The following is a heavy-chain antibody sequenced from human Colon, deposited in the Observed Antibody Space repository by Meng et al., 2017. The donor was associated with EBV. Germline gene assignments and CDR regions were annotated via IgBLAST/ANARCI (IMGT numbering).Heavy chain of an antibody. CDR2: IYHGVNI. Sequence: QVHLPRSGPGLVRPSQTLSLTCAVSGDSITSGDYSWTWIRQPPGKGLEWIGYIYHGVNIYYTPSLRSRVTISVDKSRNQFSLKLTSVSAADTAVYYCVRDTRRGGGWFDPWGQGTLVTVSS. CDR3: VRDTRRGGGWFDP. J-gene: IGHJ5*02. D-gene: IGHD3-10*01. CDR1: GDSITSGDYS. V-gene: IGHV4-30-2*01.